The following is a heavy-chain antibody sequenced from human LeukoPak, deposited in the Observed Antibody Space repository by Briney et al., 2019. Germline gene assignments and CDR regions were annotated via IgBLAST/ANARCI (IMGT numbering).Heavy chain of an antibody. CDR1: GFTFSNYD. CDR3: ARRFGSGGSCYHAFHI. D-gene: IGHD2-15*01. Sequence: GGSLRLSCAASGFTFSNYDMHWVRQAAGEGLEWVSAIGSAGETYHAGSVRGRFTVSRESAKSSLYLEMNSLRVGDTAVYYYARRFGSGGSCYHAFHIWGQETMVTVSS. CDR2: IGSAGET. V-gene: IGHV3-13*01. J-gene: IGHJ3*02.